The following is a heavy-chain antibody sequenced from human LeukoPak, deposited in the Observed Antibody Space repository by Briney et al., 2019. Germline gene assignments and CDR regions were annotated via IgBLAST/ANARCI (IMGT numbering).Heavy chain of an antibody. CDR3: ARLTGTYYYYYMDV. D-gene: IGHD1-7*01. J-gene: IGHJ6*03. CDR1: GGSISSSCCS. Sequence: SETLSLTCTVSGGSISSSCCSWGWIRQPPGKGLEWIGGAHYSGSTYYNPSLKSRVTISVDTSKNQFSLKLSSVTAADTAVYYCARLTGTYYYYYMDVWGKGTTVTVSS. CDR2: AHYSGST. V-gene: IGHV4-39*07.